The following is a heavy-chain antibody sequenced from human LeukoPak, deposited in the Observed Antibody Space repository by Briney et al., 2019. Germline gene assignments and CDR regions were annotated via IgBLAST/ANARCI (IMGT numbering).Heavy chain of an antibody. V-gene: IGHV3-21*01. D-gene: IGHD4-11*01. CDR2: ISSSSSYI. CDR3: ARVVPTTREINWFDP. J-gene: IGHJ5*02. Sequence: GGSLRLSCAASGFTFSSYSMNWVRQAPGKGLEWVSSISSSSSYIYYADSVKGRFTISRDNAKNSLYLQMNSLRAEDTAVYYCARVVPTTREINWFDPWGQGTLVTVSS. CDR1: GFTFSSYS.